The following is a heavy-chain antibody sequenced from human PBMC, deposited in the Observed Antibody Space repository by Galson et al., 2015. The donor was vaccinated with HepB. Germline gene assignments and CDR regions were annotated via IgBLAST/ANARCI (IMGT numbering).Heavy chain of an antibody. CDR1: GYSFTSYW. CDR3: ARREEDCSGGSCSRWFDP. Sequence: QSGAEVKKPGESLRISCKGSGYSFTSYWISWVRQMPGKGLEWMGRIDPSDSYTNYSPSFQGHVTISADKSISTAYLQWSSLKASDTAMYYCARREEDCSGGSCSRWFDPWGQGTLVTVSS. D-gene: IGHD2-15*01. J-gene: IGHJ5*02. V-gene: IGHV5-10-1*01. CDR2: IDPSDSYT.